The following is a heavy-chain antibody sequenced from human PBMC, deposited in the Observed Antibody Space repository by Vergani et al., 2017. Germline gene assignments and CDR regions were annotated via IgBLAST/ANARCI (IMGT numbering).Heavy chain of an antibody. Sequence: QVQLVESGGGVVQRGGSLRLSCATSGFTLSNYDMQWIRPGPGKGLEFVAFIQFDGSNQYYADSVKGRFTLSRDFSKNTLYLQMNSLRTDDTAKYYCARHFRGWGIDYWGQGIQVIVSS. J-gene: IGHJ4*02. CDR2: IQFDGSNQ. D-gene: IGHD3-16*01. CDR3: ARHFRGWGIDY. CDR1: GFTLSNYD. V-gene: IGHV3-30*02.